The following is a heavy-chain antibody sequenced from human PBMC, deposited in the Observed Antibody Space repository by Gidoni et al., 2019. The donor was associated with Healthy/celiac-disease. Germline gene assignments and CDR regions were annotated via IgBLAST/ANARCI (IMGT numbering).Heavy chain of an antibody. V-gene: IGHV3-9*01. CDR2: ISWNSGSI. Sequence: EVQLVESGGGLVQPGRSLRLSCAASGSTFDDYAMHWVRQAPGKGLEWVSGISWNSGSIGYADSVKGRFTISRDNAKNSLYLQMNSLRAEDTALYYCAKGRNLVVITTGFDYWGQGTLVTVSS. J-gene: IGHJ4*02. CDR3: AKGRNLVVITTGFDY. CDR1: GSTFDDYA. D-gene: IGHD3-22*01.